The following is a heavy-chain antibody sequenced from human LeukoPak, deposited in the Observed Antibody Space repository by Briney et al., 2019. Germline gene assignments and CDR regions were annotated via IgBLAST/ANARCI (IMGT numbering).Heavy chain of an antibody. CDR1: GFTFSTYG. Sequence: PGGSLRLSCVASGFTFSTYGMSWVRQAPGKGLEWGAAVSSTGSGTYYPDSLKGRFIISRDNSQNTVFLQMSSLRPEDTAFYFCAKDGPLLWFGPTDAWGQGILVTVSS. CDR3: AKDGPLLWFGPTDA. J-gene: IGHJ5*02. D-gene: IGHD3-10*01. V-gene: IGHV3-23*01. CDR2: VSSTGSGT.